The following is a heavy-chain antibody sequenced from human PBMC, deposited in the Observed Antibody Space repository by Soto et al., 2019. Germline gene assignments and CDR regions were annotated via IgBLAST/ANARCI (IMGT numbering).Heavy chain of an antibody. J-gene: IGHJ3*01. D-gene: IGHD2-21*02. Sequence: SGPTLVNPTQTLTLTCTFSGFSLTTSGVSVGWIRQPPGKALEWLALIYWDNDNRYSPSLKSRLTITKDTSKNQVVLTVTNMDPMDTATYYCAHRIKVTGGAAFDGWGQGIMVTVSS. CDR3: AHRIKVTGGAAFDG. V-gene: IGHV2-5*02. CDR2: IYWDNDN. CDR1: GFSLTTSGVS.